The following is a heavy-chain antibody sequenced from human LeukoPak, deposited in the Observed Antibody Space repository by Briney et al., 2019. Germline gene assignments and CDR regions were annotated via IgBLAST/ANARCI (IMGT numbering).Heavy chain of an antibody. V-gene: IGHV3-53*01. Sequence: GESLRLSCAASGFTVSSNYMSWVRQAPGKGLEWVSVIYSGGSTYYADSVKGGFTISRDNSKNTLYLQMNSLRAEDTAVYYCARERAELLWFGEYYYYGMDVWGQGTTVTVSS. CDR3: ARERAELLWFGEYYYYGMDV. J-gene: IGHJ6*02. CDR1: GFTVSSNY. D-gene: IGHD3-10*01. CDR2: IYSGGST.